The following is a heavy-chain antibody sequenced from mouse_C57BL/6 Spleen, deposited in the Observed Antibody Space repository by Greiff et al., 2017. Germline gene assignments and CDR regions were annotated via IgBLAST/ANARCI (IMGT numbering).Heavy chain of an antibody. D-gene: IGHD3-1*01. J-gene: IGHJ2*01. CDR1: GFTFSSYA. CDR3: TRDRDGDYFDY. V-gene: IGHV5-9-1*02. CDR2: ISSGGDYI. Sequence: EVKLVESGEGLVKPGGSLKLSCAASGFTFSSYAMSWVRQTPEKRLEWVAYISSGGDYIYYADTVKGRFTISRDNARNTLYRQMSSLKSEDTAMYYCTRDRDGDYFDYWGQGTTLTVSS.